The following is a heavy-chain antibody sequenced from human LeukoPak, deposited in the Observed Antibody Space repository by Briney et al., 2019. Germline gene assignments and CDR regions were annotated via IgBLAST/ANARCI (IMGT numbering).Heavy chain of an antibody. CDR1: GGSISSGGYY. J-gene: IGHJ4*02. CDR2: IYYSGST. D-gene: IGHD1-26*01. V-gene: IGHV4-31*03. CDR3: ARSHRWGPLYFDY. Sequence: SETLSLTCTVSGGSISSGGYYWSWLRQHPGKGLEWIGYIYYSGSTYYNPSLKSRVTISVDTSKNQFSLKLSSVTAADTAVYYCARSHRWGPLYFDYWGQGTLVTVSS.